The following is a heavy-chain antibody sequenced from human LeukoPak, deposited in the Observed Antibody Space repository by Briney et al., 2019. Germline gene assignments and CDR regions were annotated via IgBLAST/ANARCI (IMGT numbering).Heavy chain of an antibody. J-gene: IGHJ4*02. V-gene: IGHV4-61*02. Sequence: QTSETLSLTCTVSGGSISSSSYYWGWIRQPAGKGLEWIGRFYTSGSTNYNPSLKSRVTMSVDTSKNQFSLKLSSVTAADTAVYYCARERHENDFGDYDFDYWGQGTLVTVSS. CDR2: FYTSGST. CDR3: ARERHENDFGDYDFDY. CDR1: GGSISSSSYY. D-gene: IGHD4-17*01.